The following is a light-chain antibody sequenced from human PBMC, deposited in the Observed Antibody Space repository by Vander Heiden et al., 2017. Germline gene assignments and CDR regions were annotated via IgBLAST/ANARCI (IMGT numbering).Light chain of an antibody. Sequence: EIVMTQSPATLSVSPGERATLSCRASQSVSSKLAWYQQKPGQAPRLLIYGASTRATGIPARFSGSGSGTEFTLTISSLQSEYFVVYYCQQYNDVPPYTFGQGTKL. J-gene: IGKJ2*01. CDR3: QQYNDVPPYT. V-gene: IGKV3-15*01. CDR2: GAS. CDR1: QSVSSK.